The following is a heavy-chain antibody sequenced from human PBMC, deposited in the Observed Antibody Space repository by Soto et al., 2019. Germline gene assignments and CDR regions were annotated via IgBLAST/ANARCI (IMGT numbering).Heavy chain of an antibody. CDR2: IYWDDDK. CDR1: GFSLSTSGVG. V-gene: IGHV2-5*02. J-gene: IGHJ4*02. CDR3: AHSGDYDRRWLDSWYFDY. Sequence: QITLKESGPTLVKPTQTLTLTCTFSGFSLSTSGVGVGWIRQPPGKALEWLALIYWDDDKRYSPSLKSRLTITKDTSKNQVVLTMTNMDPVDTATYYCAHSGDYDRRWLDSWYFDYWGQGTLVTVSS. D-gene: IGHD3-22*01.